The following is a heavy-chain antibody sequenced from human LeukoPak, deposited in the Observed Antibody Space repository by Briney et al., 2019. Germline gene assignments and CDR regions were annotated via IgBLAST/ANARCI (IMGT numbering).Heavy chain of an antibody. V-gene: IGHV1-2*02. CDR3: AGDLTSTPYWELDY. J-gene: IGHJ4*02. CDR1: GYTLIDYF. CDR2: INPKSGDT. Sequence: ASVKVSCKASGYTLIDYFIHWVRQAPGQGLEWMGRINPKSGDTEYVQKFQGRVTMTRDTSISTLYMELTRLTSDDTAVYFCAGDLTSTPYWELDYWGQGTLVTVSS. D-gene: IGHD2-8*02.